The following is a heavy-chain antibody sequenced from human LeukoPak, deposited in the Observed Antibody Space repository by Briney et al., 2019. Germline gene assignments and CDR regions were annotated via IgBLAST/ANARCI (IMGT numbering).Heavy chain of an antibody. J-gene: IGHJ5*02. D-gene: IGHD4-17*01. CDR1: GGSISSYY. Sequence: SETLSLTCTVSGGSISSYYWSWIRQPPGKGLEWIGYIYYSGSTNYNPSLKSRVTISVDTSKNQFSLKLSSVTAADTAVYYCARHVGGDYDNYIAYGKGWFDPWGQGTLVTVSS. CDR2: IYYSGST. CDR3: ARHVGGDYDNYIAYGKGWFDP. V-gene: IGHV4-59*08.